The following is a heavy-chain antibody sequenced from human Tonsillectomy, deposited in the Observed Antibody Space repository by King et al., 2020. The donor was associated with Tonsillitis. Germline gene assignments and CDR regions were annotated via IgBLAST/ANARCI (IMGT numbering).Heavy chain of an antibody. D-gene: IGHD6-13*01. CDR3: ASDSRLAAAGKRRPKSYDY. CDR1: GFTFSSYG. CDR2: ISSSSTDI. Sequence: VQLVESGGGLVKPGGSLRLSCAASGFTFSSYGMNWVRQAPGKGLEWVSSISSSSTDIYYADSVKGRFTISRDNAKNSQYLQMNSLTAEDTAVYYCASDSRLAAAGKRRPKSYDYWGQGTLVTVSS. J-gene: IGHJ4*02. V-gene: IGHV3-21*01.